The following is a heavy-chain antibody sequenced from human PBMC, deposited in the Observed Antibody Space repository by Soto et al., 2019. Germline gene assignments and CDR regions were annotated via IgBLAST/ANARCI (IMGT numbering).Heavy chain of an antibody. CDR3: ARESFYDSGGFHGFDY. V-gene: IGHV4-4*02. Sequence: PSETLSLTCTVSGGSISSSNWWSWVRQPPGKGLEWIGEIYHSGSTNYNPSLKSRVTISVDTSKNQFSLKLSSVTAADTAVYYCARESFYDSGGFHGFDYWGQGTLVTSPQ. CDR2: IYHSGST. CDR1: GGSISSSNW. J-gene: IGHJ4*02. D-gene: IGHD3-22*01.